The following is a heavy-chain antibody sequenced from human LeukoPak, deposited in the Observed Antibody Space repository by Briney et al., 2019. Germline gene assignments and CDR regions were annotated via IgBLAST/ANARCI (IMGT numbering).Heavy chain of an antibody. J-gene: IGHJ6*03. Sequence: SETLSLTCAVYGGSFSGYYWSWIRQPPGKGLEWIGEINHSGSTNYSPSLKSRVTMSVDTSKNQFSLKLTSVTAADTAMYYCARVYWGGSSGNHYYYMDVWGKGITVTVSS. CDR3: ARVYWGGSSGNHYYYMDV. D-gene: IGHD3-10*01. CDR2: INHSGST. V-gene: IGHV4-34*01. CDR1: GGSFSGYY.